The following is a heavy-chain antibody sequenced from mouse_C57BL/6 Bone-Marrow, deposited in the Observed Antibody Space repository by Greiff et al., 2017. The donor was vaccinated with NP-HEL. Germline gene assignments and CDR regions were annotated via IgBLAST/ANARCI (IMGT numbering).Heavy chain of an antibody. CDR2: IGRANSTI. J-gene: IGHJ4*01. V-gene: IGHV5-17*01. Sequence: EVQVLQSVAGLVKPGGSLKLSCAASGFTFNYYDMHWVRQAPEKGLEWVAYIGRANSTIYYADTLKGRFTISRDNAKNTLFLQSTSLRAEDTAMYYCAGSYAMDYWGQGTSVTVSS. CDR1: GFTFNYYD. CDR3: AGSYAMDY.